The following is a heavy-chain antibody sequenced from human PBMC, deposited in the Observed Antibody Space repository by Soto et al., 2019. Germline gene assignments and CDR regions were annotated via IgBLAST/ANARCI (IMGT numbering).Heavy chain of an antibody. Sequence: QITLNESGPTVVRPTETLTLTCRFSGFSLTTSGVGVGWIRQSPGKAPEGLALIYWDDDKRYSASLKSRLTITKDTSKNQVVLTVSDLDPTDTATYYCAHRVLRTVFGLVTTTAIYFDFWGHGTPVAVSS. CDR2: IYWDDDK. V-gene: IGHV2-5*02. CDR3: AHRVLRTVFGLVTTTAIYFDF. CDR1: GFSLTTSGVG. J-gene: IGHJ4*01. D-gene: IGHD3-3*01.